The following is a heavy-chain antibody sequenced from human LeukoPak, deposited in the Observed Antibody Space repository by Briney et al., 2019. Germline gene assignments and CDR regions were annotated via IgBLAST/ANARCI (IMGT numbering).Heavy chain of an antibody. Sequence: GASVKVSCKASGYTFTGYYMHWVRQAPGQGLEWMGWINPNSGGTNYAQKFQGRVTMTRDTSISTAYMELSRLRSDDTAVYYCAREYVGYIVVVVRHFDPWGQGTPVTVSS. D-gene: IGHD2-15*01. J-gene: IGHJ5*02. CDR1: GYTFTGYY. CDR2: INPNSGGT. CDR3: AREYVGYIVVVVRHFDP. V-gene: IGHV1-2*02.